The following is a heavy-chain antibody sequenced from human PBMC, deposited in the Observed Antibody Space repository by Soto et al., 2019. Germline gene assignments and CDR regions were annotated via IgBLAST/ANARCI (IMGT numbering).Heavy chain of an antibody. D-gene: IGHD1-7*01. Sequence: SETLSLTCTVSGGSISSGGYYWSWIRQHPGKGLEWIGYIYYSGSTYYNPSLKSRVTISVDTSKNQFSLKLSSVTAAATAVYYCGRVNWDYRTYCFVYWGPGSVVNGSS. CDR1: GGSISSGGYY. CDR3: GRVNWDYRTYCFVY. J-gene: IGHJ4*02. V-gene: IGHV4-31*03. CDR2: IYYSGST.